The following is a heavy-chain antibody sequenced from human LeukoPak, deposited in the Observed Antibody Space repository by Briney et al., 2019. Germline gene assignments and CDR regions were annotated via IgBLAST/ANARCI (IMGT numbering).Heavy chain of an antibody. CDR2: IYSGGST. D-gene: IGHD2-2*01. CDR3: ARDPRHCSSSSCYPDAFDI. J-gene: IGHJ3*02. Sequence: GGSLRLSCAASGXTVSSNYMSWVRQAPGKGLEWVSVIYSGGSTYYADSVKGRFTISRDNSKNTLYLQMNYLEVEDTAVYYCARDPRHCSSSSCYPDAFDIWGQGTMVTVSS. CDR1: GXTVSSNY. V-gene: IGHV3-66*01.